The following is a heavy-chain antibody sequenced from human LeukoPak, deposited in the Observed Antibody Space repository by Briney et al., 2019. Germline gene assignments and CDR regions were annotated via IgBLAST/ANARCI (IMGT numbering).Heavy chain of an antibody. V-gene: IGHV1-8*03. D-gene: IGHD2-15*01. J-gene: IGHJ4*02. Sequence: GASVKVSCKASGYTFTSYDINWVRQATGQGLEWMGWMNPNSGNTGYAQKFQGRVTITRNTSISTAYMELSSLRSEDTAVYYCARGYVCSGGSCSSTFDYWGQGTLVTVSS. CDR2: MNPNSGNT. CDR3: ARGYVCSGGSCSSTFDY. CDR1: GYTFTSYD.